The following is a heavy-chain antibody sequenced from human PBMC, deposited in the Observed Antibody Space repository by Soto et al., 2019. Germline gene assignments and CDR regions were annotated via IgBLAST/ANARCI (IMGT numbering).Heavy chain of an antibody. D-gene: IGHD1-26*01. CDR3: AKGGGGRYYYYYGMDL. V-gene: IGHV4-30-2*01. J-gene: IGHJ6*02. CDR1: GGSISSGGYS. Sequence: QLQLQESGSGLVKPSQTLSLTCAVSGGSISSGGYSWSWIRQPPGKGLEWIGYIYDSGSTYYNPSHQNRVAISAERSKNHFCLKLGSGTAGDTAVYDCAKGGGGRYYYYYGMDLWGQGTTVTVSS. CDR2: IYDSGST.